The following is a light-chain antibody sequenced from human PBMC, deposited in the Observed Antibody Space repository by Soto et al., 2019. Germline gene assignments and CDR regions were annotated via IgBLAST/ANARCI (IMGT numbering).Light chain of an antibody. CDR1: QGISTY. V-gene: IGKV1D-16*01. Sequence: DIQMTQSPSSLSASVGDRVTITCRASQGISTYLAWYQEKPETVPKPLIYAASSLQSGVPSRFSGSGSGTEFTLTITSLQPEDFATYYCQQYNSYPITFGQGTRLEIK. J-gene: IGKJ5*01. CDR2: AAS. CDR3: QQYNSYPIT.